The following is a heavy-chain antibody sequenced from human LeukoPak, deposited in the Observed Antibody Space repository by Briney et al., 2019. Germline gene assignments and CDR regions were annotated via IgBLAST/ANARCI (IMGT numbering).Heavy chain of an antibody. CDR1: EYTFTGYY. CDR2: IDPNTGDS. D-gene: IGHD5-18*01. Sequence: ASVKVSCKASEYTFTGYYIHWVRQAPGQGLEWMGWIDPNTGDSNYVQKFQGRVTMTRDTSISTAYMELSRLRSDDTAVYYCARAQGEDTAMVWYYYYYMDVWGKGTTVTVSS. CDR3: ARAQGEDTAMVWYYYYYMDV. V-gene: IGHV1-2*02. J-gene: IGHJ6*03.